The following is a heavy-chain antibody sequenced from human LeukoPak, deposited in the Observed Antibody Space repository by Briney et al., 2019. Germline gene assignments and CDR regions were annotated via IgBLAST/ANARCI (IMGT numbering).Heavy chain of an antibody. Sequence: ASVKVSCKASGYTFTSYYMHWVRQAPGQGLEWMGIINPSGGSTSYAQKFQGRVTMTRDTSTSTVYMELSSLRSEDTAVYYCARDPPTLWFGDFSPDYWGQGTLVTVSS. J-gene: IGHJ4*02. CDR1: GYTFTSYY. D-gene: IGHD3-10*01. CDR2: INPSGGST. CDR3: ARDPPTLWFGDFSPDY. V-gene: IGHV1-46*01.